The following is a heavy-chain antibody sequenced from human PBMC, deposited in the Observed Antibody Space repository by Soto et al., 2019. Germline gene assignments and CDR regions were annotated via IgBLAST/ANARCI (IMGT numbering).Heavy chain of an antibody. CDR2: INPNSGDT. D-gene: IGHD2-15*01. V-gene: IGHV1-2*04. CDR1: GYTFTSYG. Sequence: ASVKVSCKASGYTFTSYGISWVRQAPGQGLEWMGWINPNSGDTNYAQKFQGWVTMTRDTSISTAYMELSRLGSGDTAVYYCARDYCSGGTCHYFDYWGQGTPVTVSS. CDR3: ARDYCSGGTCHYFDY. J-gene: IGHJ4*02.